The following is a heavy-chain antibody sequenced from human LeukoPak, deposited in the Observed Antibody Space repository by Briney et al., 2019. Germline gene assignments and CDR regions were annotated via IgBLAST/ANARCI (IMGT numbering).Heavy chain of an antibody. V-gene: IGHV4-38-2*01. J-gene: IGHJ4*02. CDR2: IHHSGYT. Sequence: PSETLSLTCVVSGDAISSGNYWGWIRQPPEKGLEWIGNIHHSGYTNYNPSLMSRVTISVDTSKNQFSLKMKSVTAADTAVYYCARMGSDYWGQGTLVAVSS. CDR3: ARMGSDY. CDR1: GDAISSGNY. D-gene: IGHD3-16*01.